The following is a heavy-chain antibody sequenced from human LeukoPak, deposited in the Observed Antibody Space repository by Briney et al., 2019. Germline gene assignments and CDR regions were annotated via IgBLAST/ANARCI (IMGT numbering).Heavy chain of an antibody. V-gene: IGHV3-73*01. D-gene: IGHD4-23*01. CDR3: ARHVSGRWELFFDS. CDR1: GFTFSGSA. Sequence: HSGGSLRLSCAAPGFTFSGSAMHWVRQASGKGLEWVGRIRSKANSYATAYAASVKGRFTISRDDSKNTAYLQMNSLRAEDTAVYYCARHVSGRWELFFDSWGQGALVTVSS. J-gene: IGHJ4*02. CDR2: IRSKANSYAT.